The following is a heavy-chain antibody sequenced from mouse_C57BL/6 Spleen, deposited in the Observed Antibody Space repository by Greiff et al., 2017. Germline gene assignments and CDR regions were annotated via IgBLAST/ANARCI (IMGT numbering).Heavy chain of an antibody. J-gene: IGHJ1*03. V-gene: IGHV1-53*01. D-gene: IGHD1-1*01. CDR2: INPSNGGT. Sequence: QVQLQQPGTELVKPGASVKLSCKASGYTFTSYWMHWVKQRPGQGLEWMGNINPSNGGTNYNEKFKSKATLTVDKSSSTAYMQLSSLTSEDSAVYYCAREGYYYGSIYWYFDVWGTGTTVTVSS. CDR1: GYTFTSYW. CDR3: AREGYYYGSIYWYFDV.